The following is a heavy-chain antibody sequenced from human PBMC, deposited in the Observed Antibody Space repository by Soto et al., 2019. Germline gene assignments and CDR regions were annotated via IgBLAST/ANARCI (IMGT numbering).Heavy chain of an antibody. Sequence: GGSLRLSCAASGFTFNIFGMHWVRQAPGKGLEWVSYVSSSADNTYYADSVKGRFTISRDNAKNSLYLQMNSLRAEDTAVYYCVRTSLVVAAATREDYWGQGTLVTVSS. CDR3: VRTSLVVAAATREDY. D-gene: IGHD2-15*01. CDR2: VSSSADNT. J-gene: IGHJ4*02. V-gene: IGHV3-48*01. CDR1: GFTFNIFG.